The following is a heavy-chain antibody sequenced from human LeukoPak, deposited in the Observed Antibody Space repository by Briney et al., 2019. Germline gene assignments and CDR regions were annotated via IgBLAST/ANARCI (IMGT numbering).Heavy chain of an antibody. Sequence: GSLLLSCAASGFTFINYAMSWVRQAPGKGLEWVSAISGSGGSIYYSDSVKGRFTISRDNSKNTLYLQMNSLRAEDTAVYYCAKGTISSGWYWGQGTLVTVSS. D-gene: IGHD6-19*01. J-gene: IGHJ4*02. CDR2: ISGSGGSI. V-gene: IGHV3-23*01. CDR3: AKGTISSGWY. CDR1: GFTFINYA.